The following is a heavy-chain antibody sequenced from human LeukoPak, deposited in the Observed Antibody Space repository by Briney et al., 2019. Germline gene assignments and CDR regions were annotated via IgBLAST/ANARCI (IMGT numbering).Heavy chain of an antibody. CDR2: IRGSGET. V-gene: IGHV3-66*03. CDR3: VRDRAATQDWVEFDP. CDR1: GFSASNYY. D-gene: IGHD2-15*01. Sequence: GGSLRLSCAVSGFSASNYYMSWVRQAPGKGLEWVSLIRGSGETFYADSAKGRFIISRDDSKNTVYLQMNSLRVEDTAVYFCVRDRAATQDWVEFDPWGQGTLVTVSS. J-gene: IGHJ5*02.